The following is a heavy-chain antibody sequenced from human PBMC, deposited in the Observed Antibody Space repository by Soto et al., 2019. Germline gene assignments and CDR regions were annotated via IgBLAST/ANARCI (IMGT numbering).Heavy chain of an antibody. D-gene: IGHD6-19*01. Sequence: ASVKVSCKASGDTFSDYDINWVRQAPGQGLEWMGWISAYNGNTNYAQKLQGRVTMTTDTSTSTAYMELRSLRSDDTAVYYCASSIAVAGTYFDYWGQGTLVTVSS. J-gene: IGHJ4*02. CDR2: ISAYNGNT. V-gene: IGHV1-18*01. CDR3: ASSIAVAGTYFDY. CDR1: GDTFSDYD.